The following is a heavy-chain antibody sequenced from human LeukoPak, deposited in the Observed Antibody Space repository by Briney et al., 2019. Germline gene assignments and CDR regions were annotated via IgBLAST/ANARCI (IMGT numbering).Heavy chain of an antibody. D-gene: IGHD2-15*01. CDR3: ARHGCSAGSCYTLDY. CDR1: GVSISSSSYH. Sequence: PSGTLSLTCSVSGVSISSSSYHWGWIRQPPGKGLEWIASIYYSGTSYYNPSLESRVTISVETSKNQFSLKLSSVTAADTAVYYCARHGCSAGSCYTLDYWGQGTLVIVSS. CDR2: IYYSGTS. J-gene: IGHJ4*02. V-gene: IGHV4-39*01.